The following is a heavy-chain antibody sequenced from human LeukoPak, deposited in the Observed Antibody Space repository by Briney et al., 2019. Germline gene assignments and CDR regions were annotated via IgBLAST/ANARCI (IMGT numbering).Heavy chain of an antibody. Sequence: PGGSLRLSCAASGFTFSSYAMSWVRQAPGKGLEWVSAISGSGGSTYYADSVKGRFTISRDNSKNTLYLQMNSLRAEDTAVYYCAKDPGDIVVVPAAILDWGQGTLVTVSS. D-gene: IGHD2-2*01. V-gene: IGHV3-23*01. CDR2: ISGSGGST. CDR3: AKDPGDIVVVPAAILD. CDR1: GFTFSSYA. J-gene: IGHJ4*02.